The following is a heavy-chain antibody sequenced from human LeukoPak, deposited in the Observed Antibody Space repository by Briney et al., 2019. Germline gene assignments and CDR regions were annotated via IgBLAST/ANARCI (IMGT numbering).Heavy chain of an antibody. CDR3: ARSTIAARPGLGY. CDR1: GGSFSGYY. CDR2: INHSGST. Sequence: PSETLSLTCAVYGGSFSGYYWSWTRQPPGKGLEWIGEINHSGSTNYNPSLKSRVTISVDTSKNQFSLKLSSVTAADTAVYYCARSTIAARPGLGYWGQGTLVTVSS. V-gene: IGHV4-34*01. J-gene: IGHJ4*02. D-gene: IGHD6-6*01.